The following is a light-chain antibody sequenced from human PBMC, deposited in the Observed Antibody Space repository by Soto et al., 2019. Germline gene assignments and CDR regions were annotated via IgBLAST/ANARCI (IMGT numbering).Light chain of an antibody. Sequence: QSVLTQPASVSGSPGQSIAISCTGTSSDVGAYNYVSWYLQYPGKAPKLVIFDVSFRPSGVSNRFSGSKSGNTASLTISGLQAEYEADYYCKSFTTSDTYVFGTGTKVTV. CDR1: SSDVGAYNY. CDR2: DVS. CDR3: KSFTTSDTYV. J-gene: IGLJ1*01. V-gene: IGLV2-14*01.